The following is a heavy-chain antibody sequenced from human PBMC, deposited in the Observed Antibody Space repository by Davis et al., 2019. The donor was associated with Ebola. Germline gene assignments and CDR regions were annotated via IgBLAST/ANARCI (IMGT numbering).Heavy chain of an antibody. Sequence: GESLKISCAASGFTFSSYGMHWVRQAPGKGLEWVALISYDGSHKYYADSVKGRFTISRDNSKNTLYLQMNSLRAEDTAVYYCARGLNPSRWGQGTLVTVSS. V-gene: IGHV3-30*03. J-gene: IGHJ4*02. CDR2: ISYDGSHK. CDR3: ARGLNPSR. CDR1: GFTFSSYG. D-gene: IGHD6-13*01.